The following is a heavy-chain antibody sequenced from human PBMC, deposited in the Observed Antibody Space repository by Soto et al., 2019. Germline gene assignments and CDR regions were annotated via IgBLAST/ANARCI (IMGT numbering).Heavy chain of an antibody. CDR1: GGSISSGGYS. V-gene: IGHV4-30-2*01. CDR3: ATQYSSSSLLGPGGYYYGMDV. J-gene: IGHJ6*02. CDR2: IYHSGST. Sequence: PSETLSLTCAVSGGSISSGGYSWSWIRQPPGKGLEWIGYIYHSGSTRYSPSFQGQVTISADKSSSTAYLQWNSLEASGTAMYYCATQYSSSSLLGPGGYYYGMDVWGQGTTVTVSS. D-gene: IGHD6-6*01.